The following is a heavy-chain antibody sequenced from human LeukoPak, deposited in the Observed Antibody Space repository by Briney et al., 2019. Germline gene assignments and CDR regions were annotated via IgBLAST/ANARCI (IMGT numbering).Heavy chain of an antibody. CDR2: INAGNGNT. J-gene: IGHJ4*02. D-gene: IGHD5-12*01. V-gene: IGHV1-3*01. Sequence: ASVKVSCKASGYTFTSYAMHWVRQAPGQRLEWMGWINAGNGNTKYSQKFQGRVTTTRDTSASTGHMELSSLRSEDTAVYYCASGSGYDPVDYWGQGTLVTVSS. CDR1: GYTFTSYA. CDR3: ASGSGYDPVDY.